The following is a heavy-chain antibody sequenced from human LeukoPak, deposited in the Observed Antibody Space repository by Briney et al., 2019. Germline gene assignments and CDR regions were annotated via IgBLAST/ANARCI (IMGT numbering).Heavy chain of an antibody. CDR1: GFTFSSSA. CDR2: ISGNGGST. D-gene: IGHD2-21*01. Sequence: GGSLRLSCAASGFTFSSSAMSWVRQAPGKGLEWVSAISGNGGSTYYADSVKGRFTISRDNSKNTLYLQMNSLRAEDTAVYYCARDQNCGGDCYGFDYWGQGTLVTVSS. CDR3: ARDQNCGGDCYGFDY. J-gene: IGHJ4*02. V-gene: IGHV3-23*01.